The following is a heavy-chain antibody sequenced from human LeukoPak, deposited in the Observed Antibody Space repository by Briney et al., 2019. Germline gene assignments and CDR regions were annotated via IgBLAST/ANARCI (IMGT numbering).Heavy chain of an antibody. V-gene: IGHV3-66*01. CDR1: GFTVSRNY. Sequence: GGSLRLSCAASGFTVSRNYMTWVRQAPGKGLEWVSVIYSGGITYYADSVKGRFTVSRDNSKNTVYLEMNSLRAEDTAVYYCARSSTAVAGTLDYWGQGTLVTVSS. D-gene: IGHD6-19*01. CDR3: ARSSTAVAGTLDY. CDR2: IYSGGIT. J-gene: IGHJ4*02.